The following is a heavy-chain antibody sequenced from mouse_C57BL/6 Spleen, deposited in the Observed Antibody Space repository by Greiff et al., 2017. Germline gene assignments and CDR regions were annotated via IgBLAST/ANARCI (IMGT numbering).Heavy chain of an antibody. CDR3: YGNYDYYAMDY. V-gene: IGHV1-82*01. CDR1: GYAFSSSW. Sequence: QVQLKESGPELVKPGASVKISCKASGYAFSSSWMNWVKQRPGKGLEWIGRIYPGDGDTNYNGKFKGKATLTADKSSSTAYMQLSSLTSEDSAVYFCYGNYDYYAMDYWGQGTSVTVSS. D-gene: IGHD2-1*01. J-gene: IGHJ4*01. CDR2: IYPGDGDT.